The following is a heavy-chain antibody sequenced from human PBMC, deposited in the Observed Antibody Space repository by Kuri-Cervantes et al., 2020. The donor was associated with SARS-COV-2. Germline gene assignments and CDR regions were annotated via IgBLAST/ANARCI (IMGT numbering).Heavy chain of an antibody. CDR3: ARDSGDWNPDGLDL. J-gene: IGHJ3*01. V-gene: IGHV1-8*02. CDR1: GYTFTGYY. CDR2: LNPDTGNT. D-gene: IGHD1-1*01. Sequence: ASVKVSCKASGYTFTGYYMHWVRQAPGKGLEWMGWLNPDTGNTGNAKKFQGRVTMTTDTSINTAYMEVSSLSFEDTAIYYCARDSGDWNPDGLDLWGQGTLVTVSS.